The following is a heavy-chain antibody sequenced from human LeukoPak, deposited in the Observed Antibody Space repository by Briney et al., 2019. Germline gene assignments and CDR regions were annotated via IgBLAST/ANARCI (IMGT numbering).Heavy chain of an antibody. V-gene: IGHV4-34*01. CDR2: IYYSGST. CDR3: ATYYDFWSGYRSHSPIDY. Sequence: PSATLSLTCAVYGGSFSGYYWSWIRQPPGKGLEWIGSIYYSGSTYYNPSLKSRVTISVDTSKNQFSLKLSSVTAADTAVYYCATYYDFWSGYRSHSPIDYWGQGTLVTVSS. D-gene: IGHD3-3*01. CDR1: GGSFSGYY. J-gene: IGHJ4*02.